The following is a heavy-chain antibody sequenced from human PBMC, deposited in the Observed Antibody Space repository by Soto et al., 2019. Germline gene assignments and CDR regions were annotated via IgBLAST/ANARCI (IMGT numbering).Heavy chain of an antibody. CDR3: ARDLNQLLLYYFDY. CDR2: ISSSSSYI. V-gene: IGHV3-21*01. CDR1: GFTFSSYS. D-gene: IGHD2-2*01. J-gene: IGHJ4*02. Sequence: PEGSLRLSCAASGFTFSSYSRNWVRQAPGKGLEWVSSISSSSSYIYYADSVKGRFTISRDNAENSLYLQMNSLRAEDTAVYYCARDLNQLLLYYFDYWGQGTLVTVYS.